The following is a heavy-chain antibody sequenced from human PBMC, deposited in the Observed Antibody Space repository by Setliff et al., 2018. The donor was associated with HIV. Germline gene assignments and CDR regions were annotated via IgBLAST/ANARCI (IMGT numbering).Heavy chain of an antibody. V-gene: IGHV4-39*07. CDR3: ARIGSGWSVGWFDP. J-gene: IGHJ5*02. D-gene: IGHD6-13*01. CDR1: GGSFIGSSFQ. Sequence: SETLSLTCNVSGGSFIGSSFQSTWIRQAPGKGLEWIGSIYHSESTYYNPSLKSRVTISIDTSKNQLSLKLRSVTAADTAVYYCARIGSGWSVGWFDPWGQGTLVTVSS. CDR2: IYHSEST.